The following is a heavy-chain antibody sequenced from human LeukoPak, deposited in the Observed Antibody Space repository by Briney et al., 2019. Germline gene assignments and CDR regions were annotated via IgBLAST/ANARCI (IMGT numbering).Heavy chain of an antibody. CDR3: ARLPMAVTPRVDY. J-gene: IGHJ4*02. CDR1: GGSITSYY. CDR2: MYYSGTT. Sequence: PWETLSLTCTVSGGSITSYYRSWIRQSPGKGLEWIGFMYYSGTTNYNPSLKRRVTISLGMSKNQFSLKLSSVTAADTAVYYCARLPMAVTPRVDYWGQGTLVTVSS. V-gene: IGHV4-59*01. D-gene: IGHD2-21*02.